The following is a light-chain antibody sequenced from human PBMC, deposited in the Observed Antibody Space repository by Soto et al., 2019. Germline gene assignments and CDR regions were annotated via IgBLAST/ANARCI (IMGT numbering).Light chain of an antibody. V-gene: IGKV2-28*01. CDR1: QRLLHSNGNTF. Sequence: EIVMTQSPPSLTVTPGEPASISCRSSQRLLHSNGNTFLDWYLQKPGQSPQLLIYLGSNRASGVPDSVSGSEAGTDFTLKISRVEAEDFVVYYCTQALQTPYTFGQGTKLEIK. CDR3: TQALQTPYT. CDR2: LGS. J-gene: IGKJ2*01.